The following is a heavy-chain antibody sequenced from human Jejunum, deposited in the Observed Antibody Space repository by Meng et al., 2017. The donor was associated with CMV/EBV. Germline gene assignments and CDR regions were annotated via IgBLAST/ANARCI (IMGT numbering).Heavy chain of an antibody. J-gene: IGHJ4*02. CDR3: ARFTVATGAY. CDR2: INAKSGDT. CDR1: GYSFSDYN. D-gene: IGHD4-17*01. Sequence: QVQLVQSGAEMKQPGASVKVSCKASGYSFSDYNVNWVRQAPGQGLEWMGRINAKSGDTKYAQKFQGRVTMTRDMSISTGYMELSSLTSDDTAIYYCARFTVATGAYWGQGTLVTVSS. V-gene: IGHV1-2*06.